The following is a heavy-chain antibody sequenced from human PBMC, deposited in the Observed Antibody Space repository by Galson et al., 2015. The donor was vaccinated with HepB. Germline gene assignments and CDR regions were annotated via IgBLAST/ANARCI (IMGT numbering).Heavy chain of an antibody. D-gene: IGHD6-13*01. CDR2: INAGNGNT. Sequence: SVKVSCKASGYTFTSYAMHWVRQAPGQRLEWMGWINAGNGNTKYSQKFQGRVTITRDTSASTAYMELSSLRSEDTAVYYCARKRGIAAAPSPFDIWGQGTMVTVSS. V-gene: IGHV1-3*01. J-gene: IGHJ3*02. CDR3: ARKRGIAAAPSPFDI. CDR1: GYTFTSYA.